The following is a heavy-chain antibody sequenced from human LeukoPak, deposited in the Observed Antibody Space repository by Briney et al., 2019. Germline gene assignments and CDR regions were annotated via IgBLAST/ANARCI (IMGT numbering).Heavy chain of an antibody. CDR2: IYHSGST. D-gene: IGHD3-22*01. CDR3: PRERGDYYDSSGFDY. Sequence: PSETLSLTCTVSGYSISSGYYWGWIRQPPGKGLEWIGSIYHSGSTYYNPSLKSRVTISVDTSKNQFSLKLSSVTAADTAVYYCPRERGDYYDSSGFDYWGQGTLVTVSA. V-gene: IGHV4-38-2*02. CDR1: GYSISSGYY. J-gene: IGHJ4*02.